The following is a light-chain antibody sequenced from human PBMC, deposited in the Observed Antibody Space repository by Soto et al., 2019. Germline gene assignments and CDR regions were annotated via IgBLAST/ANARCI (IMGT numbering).Light chain of an antibody. Sequence: AIQMTQSPSSLSASVGDRVTITCRASQSISNDLGWYQQKPGRAPKLLITSASSLQTGVPSRFSGSGSGTDFTLTITSLQTEDFATYYCLQDYTFPLTFGGGTKVQIK. CDR2: SAS. CDR1: QSISND. J-gene: IGKJ4*01. CDR3: LQDYTFPLT. V-gene: IGKV1-6*01.